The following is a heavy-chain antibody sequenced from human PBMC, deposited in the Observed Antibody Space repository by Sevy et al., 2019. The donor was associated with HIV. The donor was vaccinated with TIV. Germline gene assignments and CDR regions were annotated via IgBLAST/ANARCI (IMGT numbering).Heavy chain of an antibody. CDR1: GFTFSSSI. J-gene: IGHJ5*02. V-gene: IGHV3-48*02. CDR2: ISGTGSTI. D-gene: IGHD4-17*01. Sequence: GGSLRLSCAASGFTFSSSIINWVRQAPGKGLEWVSSISGTGSTIYYADFVKGRFTISRDNAKNSLYLQMHSLRDEDTAVYYCARADYGDYVGWFDPWGQGTLVTVSS. CDR3: ARADYGDYVGWFDP.